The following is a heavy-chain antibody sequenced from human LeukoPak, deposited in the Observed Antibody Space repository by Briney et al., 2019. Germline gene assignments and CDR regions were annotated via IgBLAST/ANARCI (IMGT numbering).Heavy chain of an antibody. D-gene: IGHD2-2*01. Sequence: GRSLRLSCAASGFTFGDYAMHWVRQAPGKGLEWVSGISWNSGSIGYADSVKGRFTISIDNAKNSLYLQMNSLRAEDTALYCCAKELVYCSSTSCYPRGFDYWGQGTLVTVSS. V-gene: IGHV3-9*01. CDR2: ISWNSGSI. J-gene: IGHJ4*02. CDR3: AKELVYCSSTSCYPRGFDY. CDR1: GFTFGDYA.